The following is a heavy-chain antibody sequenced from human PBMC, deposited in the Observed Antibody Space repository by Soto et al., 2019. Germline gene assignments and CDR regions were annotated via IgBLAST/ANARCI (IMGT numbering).Heavy chain of an antibody. CDR3: ARDRGFVDRSSWLDE. J-gene: IGHJ4*01. CDR1: GYTFSNYG. D-gene: IGHD6-13*01. CDR2: ISAYNGNT. V-gene: IGHV1-18*01. Sequence: ASVKVSCKASGYTFSNYGISWVRQAPGQGLEWMGWISAYNGNTNYAQKLQGRVTMTTDTSTSTAYMELRSLRSDDTAVYYCARDRGFVDRSSWLDEWGQGTLVTVSS.